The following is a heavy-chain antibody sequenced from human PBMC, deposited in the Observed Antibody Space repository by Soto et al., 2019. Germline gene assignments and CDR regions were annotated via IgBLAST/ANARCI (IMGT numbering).Heavy chain of an antibody. J-gene: IGHJ6*02. Sequence: QVQLVQSGAEVKKPGSSVTVSCKASGGTFDNSAISWVRQAPGQGLEWMGGIIPIFPTPDYSQKFQGRVSITAAASTSTAYLELPSLRSEATAVYYCARDKARQQLGGTYYYGMGVWGQGTTVTVSS. V-gene: IGHV1-69*12. D-gene: IGHD3-3*02. CDR3: ARDKARQQLGGTYYYGMGV. CDR1: GGTFDNSA. CDR2: IIPIFPTP.